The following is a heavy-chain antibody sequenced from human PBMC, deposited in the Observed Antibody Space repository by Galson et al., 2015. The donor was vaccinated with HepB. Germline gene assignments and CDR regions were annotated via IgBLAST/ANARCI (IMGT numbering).Heavy chain of an antibody. D-gene: IGHD3-16*01. CDR3: ARDSPAVEGGYYGMDV. CDR1: GFTFSSYR. V-gene: IGHV3-7*03. Sequence: SLRLSCAASGFTFSSYRMSWVRQAPGKGLEWVANIKQDGSEKYYVDSVKGRFTISRDNAKNSLYLQMNSLRAEDTAVYYCARDSPAVEGGYYGMDVWGQGTTVTVSS. CDR2: IKQDGSEK. J-gene: IGHJ6*02.